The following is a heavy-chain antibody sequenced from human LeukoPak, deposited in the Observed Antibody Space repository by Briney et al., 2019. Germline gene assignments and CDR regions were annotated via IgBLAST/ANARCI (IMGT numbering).Heavy chain of an antibody. CDR1: GGSISSYY. Sequence: PSETLSLTCTVSGGSISSYYWSWIRQPPGKGLEWIGYIYYSGSTNYNPSLKSRVTISVDTSKNQFSLKLSSVTAADTAVYYCARVYYSDSYDYWYFDLWGRGTLVTVSS. CDR3: ARVYYSDSYDYWYFDL. CDR2: IYYSGST. V-gene: IGHV4-59*12. J-gene: IGHJ2*01. D-gene: IGHD6-13*01.